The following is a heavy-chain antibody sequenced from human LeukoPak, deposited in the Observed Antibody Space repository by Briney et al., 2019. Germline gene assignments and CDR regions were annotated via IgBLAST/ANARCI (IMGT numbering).Heavy chain of an antibody. V-gene: IGHV3-53*01. J-gene: IGHJ2*01. CDR3: ARGAVTPVKVRFWYFDL. CDR1: GFSVTDNY. CDR2: IYSGGTT. Sequence: GGSLRLSCAASGFSVTDNYMIWVRQAPGKGLEWVSAIYSGGTTSYADPVKGRFTISRDNSKNTLYLQMNSLRAEDTAVYHCARGAVTPVKVRFWYFDLWGRGTLVTVSS. D-gene: IGHD6-19*01.